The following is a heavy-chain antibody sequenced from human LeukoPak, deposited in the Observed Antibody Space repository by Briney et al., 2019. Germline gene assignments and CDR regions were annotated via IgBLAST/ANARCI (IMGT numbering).Heavy chain of an antibody. Sequence: GGSLRLSCAASGFTFSSYEMNWVRQAPGKGLEWVSYISSSSSTIYYADSVKGRFTISRDNAKNSLYLQMNSLRAEDTAVYYCARDRLPVFDYWGQGTLVTVSS. CDR3: ARDRLPVFDY. D-gene: IGHD4-11*01. V-gene: IGHV3-48*01. CDR2: ISSSSSTI. CDR1: GFTFSSYE. J-gene: IGHJ4*02.